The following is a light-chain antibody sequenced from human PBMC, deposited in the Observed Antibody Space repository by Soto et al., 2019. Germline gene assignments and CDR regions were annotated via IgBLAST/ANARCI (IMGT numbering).Light chain of an antibody. CDR2: AAS. CDR1: QSVTSN. J-gene: IGKJ5*01. V-gene: IGKV3D-15*01. Sequence: EIVRTHSRDTLDESPGEVATLSCWASQSVTSNLAWYQQKRGQAPRLLIYAASTRATGVPARFSGSGSGTEFTLTISSLQSEDFAVYYCQQYNNWPPITFGQGTRLEIK. CDR3: QQYNNWPPIT.